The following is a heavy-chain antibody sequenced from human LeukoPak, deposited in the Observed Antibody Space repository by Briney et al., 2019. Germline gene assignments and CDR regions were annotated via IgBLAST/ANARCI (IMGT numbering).Heavy chain of an antibody. D-gene: IGHD3-10*02. J-gene: IGHJ3*02. CDR1: GGSISSGGYS. V-gene: IGHV4-30-2*01. Sequence: PSETLSLTCAVSGGSISSGGYSWSWIRQPPGKGLEWIGYIYHSGSTYYNPSLKSRVTISVDRSKNQFSLKLSSVTAADTAVYYCAGVSDYVRHAFDIWGQGTMVTVSS. CDR2: IYHSGST. CDR3: AGVSDYVRHAFDI.